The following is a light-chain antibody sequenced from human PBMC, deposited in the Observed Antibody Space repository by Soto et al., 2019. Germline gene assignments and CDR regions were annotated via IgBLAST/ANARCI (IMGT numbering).Light chain of an antibody. J-gene: IGKJ5*01. CDR2: DAS. CDR1: QSVRSY. V-gene: IGKV3-11*01. Sequence: EIVLTQSQAALSLSPAERATLSCMASQSVRSYLAWYQVKPGQAPRLRIYDASRRSSGVPARFSGSGSGTDFTLTISSLEREEFALYYCHQSKTWPPITCGQGTRLEIK. CDR3: HQSKTWPPIT.